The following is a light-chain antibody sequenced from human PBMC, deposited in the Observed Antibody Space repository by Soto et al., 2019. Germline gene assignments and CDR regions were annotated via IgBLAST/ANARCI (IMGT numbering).Light chain of an antibody. CDR3: QRYVYPTFT. CDR1: QTVIHNF. Sequence: IVLTQSPGTLSVSPGERVTLSCRASQTVIHNFLAWYQQKPCQAPRLLIYGSSTRTSGVPERFSGRGSGTDITLNISRLEPEDSAVYFCQRYVYPTFTFGPGTKLEI. J-gene: IGKJ2*01. CDR2: GSS. V-gene: IGKV3-20*01.